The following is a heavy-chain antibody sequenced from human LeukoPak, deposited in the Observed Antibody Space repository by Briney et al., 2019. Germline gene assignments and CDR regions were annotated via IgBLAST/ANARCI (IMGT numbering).Heavy chain of an antibody. CDR3: ARSCGGDCYSSHRYYFDY. D-gene: IGHD2-21*02. CDR1: VFCFRTYA. Sequence: SHTLSCAACVFCFRTYAIIWVRQAAPRGLDGISSISGSSIYIYYEDSEKGRFTNSRDDAKNSLFLQMISLRAEYTAVYYCARSCGGDCYSSHRYYFDYGGQGSLVTVSS. V-gene: IGHV3-21*04. J-gene: IGHJ4*02. CDR2: ISGSSIYI.